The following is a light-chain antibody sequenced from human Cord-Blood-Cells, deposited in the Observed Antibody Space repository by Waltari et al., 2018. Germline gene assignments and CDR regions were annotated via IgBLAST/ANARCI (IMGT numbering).Light chain of an antibody. CDR1: SSDVGGYNY. V-gene: IGLV2-14*01. Sequence: QSALTQPASVSGSPGQSITISCTGTSSDVGGYNYVSWYQQNPGKAPKLMIYDVSKRPSGVSNRFSGSKSGHTASLTISGLQAEDEADYYCSSYTSSSTWVFGGGTKLTVL. CDR3: SSYTSSSTWV. J-gene: IGLJ3*02. CDR2: DVS.